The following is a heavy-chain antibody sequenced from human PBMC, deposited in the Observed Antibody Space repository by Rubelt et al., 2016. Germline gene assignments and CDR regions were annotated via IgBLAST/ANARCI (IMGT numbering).Heavy chain of an antibody. V-gene: IGHV4-39*07. CDR3: ARRVDGDCTTFSCCIDY. CDR2: IYYSGST. Sequence: QLQLQESGPGLVKPSETLSLTCTVSGGSISWSSYYWSWIRQHPGKGLEWIGYIYYSGSTYYNPSLKSRVTISVDTSKDQFSLKLSSVTAADTAVYFCARRVDGDCTTFSCCIDYWGQGTLVTVSP. J-gene: IGHJ4*02. D-gene: IGHD2/OR15-2a*01. CDR1: GGSISWSSYY.